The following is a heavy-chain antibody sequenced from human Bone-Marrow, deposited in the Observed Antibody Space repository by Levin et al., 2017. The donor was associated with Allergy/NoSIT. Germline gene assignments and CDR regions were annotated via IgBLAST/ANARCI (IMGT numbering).Heavy chain of an antibody. V-gene: IGHV4-34*01. CDR1: GGSFSGYY. CDR2: INHSGSI. Sequence: SETLSLTCAVYGGSFSGYYWSWIRQPPGKGLEWIGEINHSGSINYNPSLKSRVSVSVDTSKSQFSLKLSSVTAADTAVYYCARGPPYYYGSGSFYYPEWGQGTLVTVSS. J-gene: IGHJ4*02. D-gene: IGHD3-10*01. CDR3: ARGPPYYYGSGSFYYPE.